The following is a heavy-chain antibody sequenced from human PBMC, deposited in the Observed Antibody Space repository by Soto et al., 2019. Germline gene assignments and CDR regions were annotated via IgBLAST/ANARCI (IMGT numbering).Heavy chain of an antibody. CDR3: AREPVCTATDCYAFDA. CDR1: GVFMSSRDYA. J-gene: IGHJ5*02. Sequence: PSETLSLTCNVSGVFMSSRDYACSWIRQSPRKGLEWIVYIYFSGSIHYSPSFRSRATISRDTSTNQLFLSLTSVSAADTAVYYCAREPVCTATDCYAFDAWGQGRLVTVS. V-gene: IGHV4-30-4*01. CDR2: IYFSGSI. D-gene: IGHD2-2*01.